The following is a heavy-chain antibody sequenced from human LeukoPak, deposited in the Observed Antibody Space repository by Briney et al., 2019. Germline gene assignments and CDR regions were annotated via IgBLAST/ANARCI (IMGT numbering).Heavy chain of an antibody. D-gene: IGHD5-18*01. Sequence: GESLKISCKASGYSFTSFWIGWVRQTPGKGLEWMGIIDPGDSDTRYTPSFQDQVTISADSSLTTAYLQWNSLKASDTAMYYCARQTAMGRSGDYWGQGTLVTVSS. CDR3: ARQTAMGRSGDY. V-gene: IGHV5-51*01. CDR1: GYSFTSFW. CDR2: IDPGDSDT. J-gene: IGHJ4*02.